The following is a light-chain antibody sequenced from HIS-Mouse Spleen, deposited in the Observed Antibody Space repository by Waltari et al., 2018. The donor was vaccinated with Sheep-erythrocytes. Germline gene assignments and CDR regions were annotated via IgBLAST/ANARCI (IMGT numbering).Light chain of an antibody. J-gene: IGLJ3*02. CDR3: CSYAGSSTPWV. CDR2: EGS. Sequence: QSALTQPASVSGSPGQSITISCPGPSSAVGSYNLVSWYQQHPGNAPKLMMYEGSKRPSGVSNRFSGSKSGNTASLTISGLQAEDEADYYCCSYAGSSTPWVFGGGTKLTVL. CDR1: SSAVGSYNL. V-gene: IGLV2-23*01.